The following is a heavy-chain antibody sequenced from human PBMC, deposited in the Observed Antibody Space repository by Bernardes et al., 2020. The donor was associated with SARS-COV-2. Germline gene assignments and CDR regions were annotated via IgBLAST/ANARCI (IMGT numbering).Heavy chain of an antibody. CDR1: GGSIMSYY. V-gene: IGHV4-59*01. D-gene: IGHD3-10*01. CDR2: IFYSGNT. Sequence: SETLSLTCTVSGGSIMSYYWSWIRQPPGKGPEYIGYIFYSGNTNYNPSLKSRVSMSVETSRNQFSLKLRSVTAADTAVYHCARGRLRYGSGVNYYYYGMDVWGQGTPVTVSS. J-gene: IGHJ6*02. CDR3: ARGRLRYGSGVNYYYYGMDV.